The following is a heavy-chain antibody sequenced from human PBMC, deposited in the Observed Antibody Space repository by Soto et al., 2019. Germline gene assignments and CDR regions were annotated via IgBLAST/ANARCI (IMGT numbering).Heavy chain of an antibody. D-gene: IGHD2-15*01. V-gene: IGHV4-59*01. CDR1: GGSIRNVY. CDR3: ARAHAPTLPFDY. Sequence: PSETLSFTCTVSGGSIRNVYWSWIRQAPGKGLEWIGFIFHSGNAKYNPSLKSRVTISVDTSKNQFSLSLGSVTAADTAVYFCARAHAPTLPFDYWGQGTLVTVSS. CDR2: IFHSGNA. J-gene: IGHJ4*01.